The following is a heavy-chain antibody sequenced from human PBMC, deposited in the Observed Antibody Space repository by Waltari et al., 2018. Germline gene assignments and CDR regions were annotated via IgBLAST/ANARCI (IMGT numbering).Heavy chain of an antibody. CDR2: ISSSGRTI. CDR3: ARDTTDFWSGYSLNFDY. D-gene: IGHD3-3*01. J-gene: IGHJ4*02. CDR1: GFTFSSYE. V-gene: IGHV3-48*03. Sequence: EVQLVESGGGLVQPGGSLRLSCAASGFTFSSYEMNWVRQAPGQGLAWVSYISSSGRTIYYADSVKGRFTISRDNAKNSLYLQMNSLRAEDTAVYYCARDTTDFWSGYSLNFDYWGQGTLVTVSS.